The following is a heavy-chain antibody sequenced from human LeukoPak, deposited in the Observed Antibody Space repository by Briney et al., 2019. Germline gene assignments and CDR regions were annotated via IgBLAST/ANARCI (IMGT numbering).Heavy chain of an antibody. CDR2: IKQDGSEK. J-gene: IGHJ6*03. D-gene: IGHD5-18*01. CDR3: ARVSGGYSYGGVYYYYYMDV. V-gene: IGHV3-7*01. Sequence: GGSLRLSCAASGFTFSSYWMSWVRQAPGKGLEWVANIKQDGSEKYYVDSVKGRFTISRDNAKNSLYLQMNSLRAEDTAVYYCARVSGGYSYGGVYYYYYMDVWGKGTTVTISS. CDR1: GFTFSSYW.